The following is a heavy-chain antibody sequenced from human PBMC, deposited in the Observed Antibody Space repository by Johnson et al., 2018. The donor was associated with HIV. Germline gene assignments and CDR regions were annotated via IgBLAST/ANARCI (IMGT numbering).Heavy chain of an antibody. CDR1: GFTFSSYD. J-gene: IGHJ3*02. CDR2: ITTAGDT. CDR3: ARTNGYDGSGRGSLFYFDI. Sequence: VQLVESGGGLVKPGGSLRLSCAASGFTFSSYDMHWVRQATGKGLEWVSVITTAGDTPYPGSVMGRFSISSEHAKNFLYLQMNSLRAGATAVYYCARTNGYDGSGRGSLFYFDIWGQGTMVTVSS. D-gene: IGHD3-10*01. V-gene: IGHV3-13*01.